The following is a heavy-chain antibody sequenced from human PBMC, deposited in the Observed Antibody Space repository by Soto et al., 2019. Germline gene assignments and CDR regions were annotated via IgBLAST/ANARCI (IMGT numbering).Heavy chain of an antibody. D-gene: IGHD3-3*01. CDR2: ISYDGSNK. CDR1: GFTFSSYA. J-gene: IGHJ4*02. V-gene: IGHV3-30-3*01. CDR3: ARVPQKYYDFWGGPEFVGYFDY. Sequence: PGGSLRLSCAASGFTFSSYAMHWVRQAPGKGLEWVAVISYDGSNKYYAASVKGLFTISRDNSKNTLYLLLNSLRAEDTAVFYCARVPQKYYDFWGGPEFVGYFDYWGQGTLVTVS.